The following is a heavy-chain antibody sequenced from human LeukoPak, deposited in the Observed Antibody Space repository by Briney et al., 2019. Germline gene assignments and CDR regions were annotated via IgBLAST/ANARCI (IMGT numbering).Heavy chain of an antibody. D-gene: IGHD1-1*01. V-gene: IGHV3-11*04. J-gene: IGHJ3*01. Sequence: PGGSLRLSCAASGFSISAHYMSWIRQAPGKGLEWISYSSRNGATTYYADSVKGRFTISRDNSRRTLYLHLKGLRHEDSAVYFCARARRTTVAFTDAFDLWGRGTTLTVSS. CDR1: GFSISAHY. CDR2: SSRNGATT. CDR3: ARARRTTVAFTDAFDL.